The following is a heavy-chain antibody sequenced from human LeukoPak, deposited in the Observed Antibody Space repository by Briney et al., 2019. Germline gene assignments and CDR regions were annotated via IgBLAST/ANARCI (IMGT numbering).Heavy chain of an antibody. J-gene: IGHJ4*02. CDR2: TSSSASTI. CDR1: GFTFSDTY. Sequence: PGGSLRLSCAASGFTFSDTYMSWIRQAPGKGLEWVSYTSSSASTIYYTDSVKGRFTISRDNAKNSLYLQLNSLRAEDTAVYYCARGLRWNDYWGQGTLVAVSS. D-gene: IGHD4-23*01. V-gene: IGHV3-11*04. CDR3: ARGLRWNDY.